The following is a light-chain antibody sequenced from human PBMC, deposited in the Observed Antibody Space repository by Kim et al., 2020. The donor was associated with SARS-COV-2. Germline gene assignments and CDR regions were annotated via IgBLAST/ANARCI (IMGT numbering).Light chain of an antibody. Sequence: DIVMTQSPDSLAVSLGERVTINCKSSQNILYISNNKNYLAWYQQKPGQPPELLIYWSSTRESGVPDRFSGSGSGTDFTLTITGLQAEDVAVYYCQQYYNTPWTFGQGTKVDIK. V-gene: IGKV4-1*01. CDR3: QQYYNTPWT. CDR2: WSS. CDR1: QNILYISNNKNY. J-gene: IGKJ1*01.